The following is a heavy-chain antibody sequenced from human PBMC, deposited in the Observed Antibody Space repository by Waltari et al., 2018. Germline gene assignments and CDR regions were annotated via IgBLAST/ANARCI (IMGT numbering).Heavy chain of an antibody. J-gene: IGHJ6*02. CDR2: IYSGGST. V-gene: IGHV3-53*04. D-gene: IGHD1-20*01. CDR3: ARITGTYYGMDV. Sequence: EVQLVESGGGLVQPGGSLRLSWAASGFTVSSTSLRWVRQAPGKGLEWVSVIYSGGSTYYADSVKGRFTISRHNSKNTLYLQMNSLRAEDTAVYYCARITGTYYGMDVWGQGTTVTVSS. CDR1: GFTVSSTS.